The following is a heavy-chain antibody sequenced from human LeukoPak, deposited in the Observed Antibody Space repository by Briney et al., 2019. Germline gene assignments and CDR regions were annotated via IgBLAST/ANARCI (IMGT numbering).Heavy chain of an antibody. Sequence: SVKVSFKASGGTFSSYAISWVRQAPGQGLEWMGRIIPIFGTANYAQKFQGRVTITADKSTSTAYMELSSLRSEDTAVYYCAYRYGSGSLSYYYYGMDVWGKGTTVTVSS. CDR1: GGTFSSYA. V-gene: IGHV1-69*06. CDR3: AYRYGSGSLSYYYYGMDV. J-gene: IGHJ6*04. CDR2: IIPIFGTA. D-gene: IGHD3-10*01.